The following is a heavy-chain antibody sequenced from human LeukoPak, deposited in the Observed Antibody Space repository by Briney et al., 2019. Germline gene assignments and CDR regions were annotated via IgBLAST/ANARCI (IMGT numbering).Heavy chain of an antibody. CDR1: GGTFSSDA. Sequence: SVKVSCKASGGTFSSDAISWVRQAPGQGLEWMGRIIPILGIANYAQKFQGRVTITADKSTSTAYMELSSLRSEDTAVYYCARGGRDYYDSLDYWGQGTLVTVSS. V-gene: IGHV1-69*04. D-gene: IGHD3-22*01. CDR3: ARGGRDYYDSLDY. CDR2: IIPILGIA. J-gene: IGHJ4*02.